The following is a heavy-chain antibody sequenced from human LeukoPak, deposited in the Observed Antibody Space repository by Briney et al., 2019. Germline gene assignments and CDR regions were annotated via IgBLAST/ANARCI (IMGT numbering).Heavy chain of an antibody. CDR1: GGSISSYY. CDR3: ARVSGYYDSSGYYNYYGMDV. CDR2: IYYSGST. V-gene: IGHV4-59*01. Sequence: SETLSLTCTVSGGSISSYYWSWIRQPPGKGLEWIGYIYYSGSTNYNPSLKSRVTISVDTSKNQFSLKLSSVTAADTAVYYCARVSGYYDSSGYYNYYGMDVWGQGTTVIVSS. J-gene: IGHJ6*02. D-gene: IGHD3-22*01.